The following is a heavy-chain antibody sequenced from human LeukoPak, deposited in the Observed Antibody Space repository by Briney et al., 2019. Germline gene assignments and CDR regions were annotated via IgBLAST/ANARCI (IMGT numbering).Heavy chain of an antibody. Sequence: GGSLRLSCAASGFTFSSYWMHWVRQAPGKGLEWVSSISSSSSSYIYYADSVKGRFTISRDNAKNSLYLQMNSLRAEDTAVYYCARDGVVVTAIHVLDYWGQGTLVTVSS. D-gene: IGHD2-21*02. CDR3: ARDGVVVTAIHVLDY. CDR1: GFTFSSYW. J-gene: IGHJ4*02. V-gene: IGHV3-21*01. CDR2: ISSSSSSYI.